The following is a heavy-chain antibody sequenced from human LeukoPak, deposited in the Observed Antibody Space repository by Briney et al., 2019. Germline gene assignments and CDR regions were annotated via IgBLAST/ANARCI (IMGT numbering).Heavy chain of an antibody. V-gene: IGHV3-30*04. J-gene: IGHJ6*03. Sequence: GGSLRLSCAASGFTFSSYAMHWVRQAPGKGLEWVAVISYDGSNKYYADSVKGRFTISRDNAKNSLYLQMNSLRAEDTAVYYCARGPGSGSYYKDYYYMDVWGKGTTVTVSS. CDR3: ARGPGSGSYYKDYYYMDV. CDR2: ISYDGSNK. CDR1: GFTFSSYA. D-gene: IGHD3-10*01.